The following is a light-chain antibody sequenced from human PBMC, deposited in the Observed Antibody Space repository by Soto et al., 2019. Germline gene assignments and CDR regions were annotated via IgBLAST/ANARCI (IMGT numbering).Light chain of an antibody. V-gene: IGKV3-11*01. Sequence: EIVLTQSPATLSLSPGETATLSCRASQSVSRYLAWYQQKPGQTPRLLIYDASNRATGIPARFSGSGSGTDFTLTISSLEPEDFAVYYCQQRSTWSFGQGTR. J-gene: IGKJ5*01. CDR2: DAS. CDR3: QQRSTWS. CDR1: QSVSRY.